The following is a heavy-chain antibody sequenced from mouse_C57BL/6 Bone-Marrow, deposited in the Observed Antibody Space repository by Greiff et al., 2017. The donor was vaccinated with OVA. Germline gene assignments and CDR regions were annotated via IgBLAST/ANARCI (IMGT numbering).Heavy chain of an antibody. CDR1: GFTFSDYY. CDR2: ISNGGGST. D-gene: IGHD2-2*01. CDR3: ARRAYGYDWYFDV. V-gene: IGHV5-12*01. Sequence: EVKLVESGGGLVQPGGSLKLSCAASGFTFSDYYMYWVRQTPEKRLEWVAYISNGGGSTYYPDTVKGRFTISRDNAKNTLYLQMGRLKSEDTAMDYCARRAYGYDWYFDVWGTGTTVTVSS. J-gene: IGHJ1*03.